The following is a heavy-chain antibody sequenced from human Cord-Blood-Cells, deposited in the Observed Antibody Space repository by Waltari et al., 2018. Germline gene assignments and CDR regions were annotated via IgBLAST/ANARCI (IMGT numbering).Heavy chain of an antibody. D-gene: IGHD3-16*01. CDR1: VGTFSSYA. Sequence: QVQLVQSGAEVKKPGSPVKVSCKASVGTFSSYAISWVRQAPGPGLEWMGGIIPIFGTANYAQKFQGRVTITADESTSTAYMELSSLRSEDTAVYYCARARGIWYFDLWGRGTLVTVSS. CDR2: IIPIFGTA. J-gene: IGHJ2*01. V-gene: IGHV1-69*01. CDR3: ARARGIWYFDL.